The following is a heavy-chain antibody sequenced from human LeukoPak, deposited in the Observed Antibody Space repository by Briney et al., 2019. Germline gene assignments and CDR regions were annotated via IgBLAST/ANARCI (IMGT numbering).Heavy chain of an antibody. Sequence: GGSLRLSCAASGFIFSNYVMHWVRQAPGKGLDWVAVISYHGRDQFYADSVKGRFSISRDSPRNTLYLQMNSLGAEDTAVYYCVRQDCSGGSCYLDFWGQGTLVTVSS. J-gene: IGHJ4*02. CDR3: VRQDCSGGSCYLDF. CDR1: GFIFSNYV. D-gene: IGHD2-15*01. CDR2: ISYHGRDQ. V-gene: IGHV3-30*04.